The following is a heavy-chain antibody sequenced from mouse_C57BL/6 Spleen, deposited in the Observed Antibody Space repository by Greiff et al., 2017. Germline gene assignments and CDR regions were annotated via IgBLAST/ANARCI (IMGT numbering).Heavy chain of an antibody. V-gene: IGHV14-1*01. Sequence: VQLQQSGAELVRPGASVKLSCTASGFNIKDYYMHWVKQRPEQGLEWIGRIDPEDGDTEYAPKFQGKATMTADTSSNTAYLQLSSLTSEDTAVYYCTTSRYYGSSPGYFEVWGTGTTVTVSS. CDR2: IDPEDGDT. CDR1: GFNIKDYY. J-gene: IGHJ1*03. D-gene: IGHD1-1*01. CDR3: TTSRYYGSSPGYFEV.